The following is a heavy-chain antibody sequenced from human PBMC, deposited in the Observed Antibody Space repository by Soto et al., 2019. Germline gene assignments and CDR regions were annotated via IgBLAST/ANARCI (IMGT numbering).Heavy chain of an antibody. V-gene: IGHV4-34*01. CDR3: ARRIVVVPAMGGWFDP. CDR1: GGSFSGYY. CDR2: INHSGST. Sequence: SETLSLTCAVYGGSFSGYYWSWIRQPPGKGQEWIGEINHSGSTNYNPSLKSRVTISVDTSKNQISLKLSSVTAADTAVYYFARRIVVVPAMGGWFDPWGQGTLVTVSS. D-gene: IGHD2-2*01. J-gene: IGHJ5*02.